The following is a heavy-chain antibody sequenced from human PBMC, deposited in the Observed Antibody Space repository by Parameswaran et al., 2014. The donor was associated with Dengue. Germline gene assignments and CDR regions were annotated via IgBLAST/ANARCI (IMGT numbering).Heavy chain of an antibody. CDR2: ISYDGSNK. D-gene: IGHD1-26*01. CDR3: AKDWEWEPLTNGYYFDY. Sequence: WIRQPPGKGLEWVAVISYDGSNKYYADSVKGRFTISRDNSKNTLYLQMNSLRAEDTAVYYCAKDWEWEPLTNGYYFDYWGQGTLVTVSS. V-gene: IGHV3-30*18. J-gene: IGHJ4*02.